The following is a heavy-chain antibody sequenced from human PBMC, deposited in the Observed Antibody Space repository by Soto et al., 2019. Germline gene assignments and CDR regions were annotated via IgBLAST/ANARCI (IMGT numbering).Heavy chain of an antibody. V-gene: IGHV4-34*01. CDR3: ASNYGYYYYYMDV. CDR2: INHSGST. CDR1: GGSFSGYY. Sequence: SETLSLTYAVYGGSFSGYYWSWIRQPPGKGLEWIGEINHSGSTNYNPSLKSRVTISVDTSKNQFSLKLSSVTAADTAVYYCASNYGYYYYYMDVWGKGTTVTVSS. D-gene: IGHD4-17*01. J-gene: IGHJ6*03.